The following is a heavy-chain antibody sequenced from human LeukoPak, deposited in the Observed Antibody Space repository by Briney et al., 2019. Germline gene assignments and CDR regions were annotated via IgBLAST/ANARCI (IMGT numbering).Heavy chain of an antibody. V-gene: IGHV4-59*08. D-gene: IGHD3-9*01. J-gene: IGHJ4*02. CDR1: GGSIGGYY. CDR2: IYKTGST. Sequence: SETLSLTCAVSGGSIGGYYWSWIRQTPGKGLEWMGFIYKTGSTRYNPSLESRATMSVDTSKNQFSMNLISLTAADTAVYFCARHFASKNYFEFWGQGVLVSVSS. CDR3: ARHFASKNYFEF.